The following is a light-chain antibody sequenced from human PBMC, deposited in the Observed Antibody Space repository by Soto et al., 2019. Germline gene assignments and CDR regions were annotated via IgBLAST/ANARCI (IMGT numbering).Light chain of an antibody. Sequence: EIVLTQSPGTLSFSPGERATLSCRASQSVSSSYLAWYQQTPGQAPRLVVYGASSRATGIPDRFSGSGSGTDFTLTISRFEPEDFAVYYCQQYGSSPWTFGQGTKVDIK. V-gene: IGKV3-20*01. J-gene: IGKJ1*01. CDR2: GAS. CDR3: QQYGSSPWT. CDR1: QSVSSSY.